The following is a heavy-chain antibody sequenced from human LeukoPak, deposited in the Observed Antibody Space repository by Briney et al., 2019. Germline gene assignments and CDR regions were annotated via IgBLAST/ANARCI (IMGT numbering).Heavy chain of an antibody. J-gene: IGHJ4*02. CDR3: ARSGSSYDGSQSWFDY. Sequence: PGGSLRLSCAASRLTFSSYSMNWVRQAPGKGLEWISYISSGSSTIYYADSVKGRFTISNAKNSLYLHLSSLRAEDTAVYYCARSGSSYDGSQSWFDYWGQGTLVTVSS. D-gene: IGHD3-22*01. CDR1: RLTFSSYS. CDR2: ISSGSSTI. V-gene: IGHV3-48*01.